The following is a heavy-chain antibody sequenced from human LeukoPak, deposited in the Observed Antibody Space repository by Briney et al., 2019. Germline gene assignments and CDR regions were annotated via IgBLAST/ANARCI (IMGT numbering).Heavy chain of an antibody. Sequence: GGSLRLSCAASGFTFSNYGMVWVRQAPGKGLEWVSAITGSRGRTYYADSVKGRFTISRDNSKNILYLQMNSLRAEDTAVYYCARDMSTMIVVVRDAFDIWGQGTMVTVSS. J-gene: IGHJ3*02. V-gene: IGHV3-23*01. CDR3: ARDMSTMIVVVRDAFDI. D-gene: IGHD3-22*01. CDR2: ITGSRGRT. CDR1: GFTFSNYG.